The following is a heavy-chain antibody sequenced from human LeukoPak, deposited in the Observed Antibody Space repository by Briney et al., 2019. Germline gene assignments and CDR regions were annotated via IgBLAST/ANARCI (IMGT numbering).Heavy chain of an antibody. V-gene: IGHV4-31*03. J-gene: IGHJ4*02. Sequence: ASQTLTLTCTVSGGSISSGGYYWSWIRQHPGKGLGWIGYIYYSGSTYYNPSLKSRVTISVGTSKNQFSLKLSSVTAADTAVYYCARSFGDYSYFDYWGQGTLVTVSS. CDR3: ARSFGDYSYFDY. CDR1: GGSISSGGYY. D-gene: IGHD4-17*01. CDR2: IYYSGST.